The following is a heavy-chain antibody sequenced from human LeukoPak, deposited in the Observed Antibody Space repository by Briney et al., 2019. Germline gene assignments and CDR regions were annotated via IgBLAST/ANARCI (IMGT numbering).Heavy chain of an antibody. CDR1: GFTVSTNY. CDR2: IYSGGST. D-gene: IGHD5-18*01. V-gene: IGHV3-53*01. Sequence: GGSLRLSCAASGFTVSTNYMSWVRQAPGKGLEWVSVIYSGGSTYYADSVKGRFTTSRDNSKNTLYLQLNSLRAEDTAVYYCARERINSYGSPFGYWGQGTLVTVSS. J-gene: IGHJ4*02. CDR3: ARERINSYGSPFGY.